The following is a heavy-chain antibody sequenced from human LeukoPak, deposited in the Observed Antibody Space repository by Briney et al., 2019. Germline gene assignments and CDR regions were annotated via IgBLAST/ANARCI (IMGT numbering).Heavy chain of an antibody. D-gene: IGHD2-2*01. V-gene: IGHV3-9*01. CDR1: GFTFSSYA. J-gene: IGHJ3*02. CDR2: ISWNSGSI. Sequence: QPGGSLRLSCAASGFTFSSYAMHWVRQAPGKGLEWVSGISWNSGSIGYADSVKGRFTISRDNAKNSLYLQMNSLRAEDTALYYCAKDRYPGYCSSTSCLFDAFDIWGQGTMVTVSS. CDR3: AKDRYPGYCSSTSCLFDAFDI.